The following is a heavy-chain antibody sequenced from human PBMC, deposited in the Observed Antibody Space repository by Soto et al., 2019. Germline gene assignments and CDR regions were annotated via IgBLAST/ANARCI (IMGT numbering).Heavy chain of an antibody. D-gene: IGHD6-6*01. CDR2: ISYDRSNK. Sequence: PEGSLRVSCAASGFTFSSYGMHWVRQAPGKGLEWVAVISYDRSNKYYADSVKGRFTISRDNSKNTLYLQMNSLRAEHTAVYYCAKDLVAARRGNYYYGMNGRGQVPT. CDR1: GFTFSSYG. J-gene: IGHJ6*02. V-gene: IGHV3-30*18. CDR3: AKDLVAARRGNYYYGMNG.